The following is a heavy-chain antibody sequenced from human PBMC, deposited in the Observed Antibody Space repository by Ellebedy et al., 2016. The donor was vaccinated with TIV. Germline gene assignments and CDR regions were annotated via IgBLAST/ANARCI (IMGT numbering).Heavy chain of an antibody. Sequence: GESLKIPCAASGFTFSSYSMNWVRQAPGKGLEWVSVIYSGADGGDTYYADSVKGRFTISRDNSKNTLYLQMDSLRAEDTAVYYCARDAADNGGKLDYWGQGALVTVSS. CDR2: IYSGADGGDT. V-gene: IGHV3-53*01. J-gene: IGHJ4*02. CDR3: ARDAADNGGKLDY. CDR1: GFTFSSYS. D-gene: IGHD4-23*01.